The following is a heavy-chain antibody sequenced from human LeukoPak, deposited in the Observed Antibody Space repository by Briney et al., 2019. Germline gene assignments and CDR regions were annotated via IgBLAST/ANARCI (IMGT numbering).Heavy chain of an antibody. Sequence: PGGSLRLSCAASGFSFSSYAMSWVRQAPGKGLEWVSGISSSGGSPYYADSVQGRFTISRDNSKNTLFLQMTGPRAEDTAVYYCADLGTTYYYDRSTYWGQGTLVAVSS. CDR3: ADLGTTYYYDRSTY. CDR1: GFSFSSYA. V-gene: IGHV3-23*01. J-gene: IGHJ4*02. D-gene: IGHD3-22*01. CDR2: ISSSGGSP.